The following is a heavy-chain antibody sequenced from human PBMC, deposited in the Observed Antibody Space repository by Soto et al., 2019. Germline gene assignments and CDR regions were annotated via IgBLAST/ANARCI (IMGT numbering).Heavy chain of an antibody. J-gene: IGHJ6*02. Sequence: QVQLQESGPGLVKPSETLSLTCTVSGGTISRYYWSWIRQPPGKGLEWIGYMYNTGSTVYNPSFKSRLTISVDXSXHXLSLKLNSVTAADTAVYYCARDLWGYCGTDCYPLDVWGQGTTVTVSS. CDR2: MYNTGST. V-gene: IGHV4-59*01. CDR3: ARDLWGYCGTDCYPLDV. D-gene: IGHD2-21*02. CDR1: GGTISRYY.